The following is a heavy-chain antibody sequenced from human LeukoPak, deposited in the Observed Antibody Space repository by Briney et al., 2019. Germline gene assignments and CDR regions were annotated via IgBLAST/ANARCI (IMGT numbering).Heavy chain of an antibody. D-gene: IGHD2-15*01. V-gene: IGHV3-48*03. Sequence: GGSLRLSCAASGFTFSSYEMNWVRQAPGKGLEWVSYISSSGSTIYYADSVKGRFTISRDNAKNSLYLQMNSLRAEDTAVYYCARDWRGVYCSGGSCYSLEYYMDVWGKGTTVTISS. CDR1: GFTFSSYE. CDR3: ARDWRGVYCSGGSCYSLEYYMDV. CDR2: ISSSGSTI. J-gene: IGHJ6*03.